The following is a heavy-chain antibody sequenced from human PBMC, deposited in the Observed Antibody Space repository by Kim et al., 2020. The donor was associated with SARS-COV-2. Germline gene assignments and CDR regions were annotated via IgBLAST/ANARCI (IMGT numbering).Heavy chain of an antibody. CDR3: ARDSVTQATDPRTFDY. V-gene: IGHV3-30-3*01. CDR2: ISYAGNNK. J-gene: IGHJ4*02. Sequence: GGSLRLSCAASGFTFSSYVMHWVRQAPGRGLEWVAVISYAGNNKYYADSVKGRFTISRDNSKNTVYLQMNSLRVEDTAVYYCARDSVTQATDPRTFDYWGQRILVTVSS. CDR1: GFTFSSYV. D-gene: IGHD5-18*01.